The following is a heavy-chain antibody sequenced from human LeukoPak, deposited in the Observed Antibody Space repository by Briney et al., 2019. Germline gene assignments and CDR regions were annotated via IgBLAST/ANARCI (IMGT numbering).Heavy chain of an antibody. CDR2: IFGSGGSA. V-gene: IGHV3-23*01. J-gene: IGHJ4*02. CDR3: GKTTTGYSSGQKPAWPVDY. CDR1: GFTFGSNA. Sequence: PGGSLRLSCEASGFTFGSNAMYWVRQAPGKGLEWVAGIFGSGGSAHYADSAKGRFTISRDNSKNTVYLQINSLRAEDTAVYYCGKTTTGYSSGQKPAWPVDYWGQGTLVTVSS. D-gene: IGHD6-19*01.